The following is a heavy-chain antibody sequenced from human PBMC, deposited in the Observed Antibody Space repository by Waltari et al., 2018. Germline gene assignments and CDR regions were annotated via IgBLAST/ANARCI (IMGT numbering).Heavy chain of an antibody. CDR1: GVSISSSSDY. Sequence: QLHLPESGPGLVKPSETLSLTCTVSGVSISSSSDYWGWIRQPPGKGLEWIANIYYTGNTYYNASLKSRVTISVDTSKNQFSLKMRSVTAADTAVYYCARLARYGDSGLDYWGQGTLVSV. CDR3: ARLARYGDSGLDY. D-gene: IGHD4-17*01. J-gene: IGHJ4*02. CDR2: IYYTGNT. V-gene: IGHV4-39*01.